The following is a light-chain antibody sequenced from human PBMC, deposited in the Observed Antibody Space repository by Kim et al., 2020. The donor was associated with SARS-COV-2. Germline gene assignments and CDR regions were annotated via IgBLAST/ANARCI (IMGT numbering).Light chain of an antibody. V-gene: IGLV3-1*01. CDR1: KLGDKY. Sequence: VSPGQTASITCSGDKLGDKYACWYQQKPGQSPVVVIYQNSKRPSGIPERFSGSNSGNTATLTISGTQAMDEADYYCQAWDSSTVVFGGGTQLTVL. J-gene: IGLJ2*01. CDR2: QNS. CDR3: QAWDSSTVV.